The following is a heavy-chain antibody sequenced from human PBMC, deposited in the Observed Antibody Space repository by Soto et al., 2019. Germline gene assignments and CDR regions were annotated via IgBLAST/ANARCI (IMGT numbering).Heavy chain of an antibody. V-gene: IGHV4-4*02. CDR2: IFHSGST. CDR3: ARVYSGSYSHC. D-gene: IGHD1-26*01. J-gene: IGHJ4*02. Sequence: TLSLTCAVSGGSIRSNNWWSWVRQPPGKGLEWIGEIFHSGSTNYNPSLKTRVTISVDKSKNQFSLKLSSVTAANTAVYYCARVYSGSYSHCLGQATLVTVPQ. CDR1: GGSIRSNNW.